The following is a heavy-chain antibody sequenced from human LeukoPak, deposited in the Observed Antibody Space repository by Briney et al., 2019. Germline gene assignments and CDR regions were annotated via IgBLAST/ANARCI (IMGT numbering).Heavy chain of an antibody. CDR1: GGSISSYY. D-gene: IGHD1-14*01. CDR2: IYTSGST. V-gene: IGHV4-4*07. Sequence: KPSETLSLTCTVSGGSISSYYWSWIRQPAGKGLEGIGRIYTSGSTNYNPSLKSRVTMSVDTSKNQFSLKLSSVTAADTAVYYCARDDGIAAYYYGMDVWGQGTTVTVSS. CDR3: ARDDGIAAYYYGMDV. J-gene: IGHJ6*02.